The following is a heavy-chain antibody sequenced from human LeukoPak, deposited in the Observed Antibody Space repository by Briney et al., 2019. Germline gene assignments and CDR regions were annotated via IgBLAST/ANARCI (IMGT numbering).Heavy chain of an antibody. CDR1: GYSISSGYY. V-gene: IGHV4-38-2*01. CDR3: ARLKTADAFDI. D-gene: IGHD1-1*01. CDR2: IYHSGST. J-gene: IGHJ3*02. Sequence: SETLSLTCAVSGYSISSGYYWGWIRQPPGKGLEWIGSIYHSGSTYYNPFLKSRVTISVDTSKNQFSLKLSSVTAADTAVYYCARLKTADAFDIWGQGTMVTVSS.